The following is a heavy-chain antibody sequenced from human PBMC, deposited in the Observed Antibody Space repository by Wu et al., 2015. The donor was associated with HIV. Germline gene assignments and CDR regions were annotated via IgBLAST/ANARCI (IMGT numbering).Heavy chain of an antibody. CDR3: AFGQAATISDYYYMDV. J-gene: IGHJ6*03. Sequence: QVQLVQSEAEVKKPGASVKVSCKASGYTFIGYYLHWVRQAPGQGLEWMGWIIPNSDGTNYAQKFQGRVTMTRDTSISTVYMELRRLRFDDTAVYYCAFGQAATISDYYYMDVWGKGTTVTVSS. CDR1: GYTFIGYY. D-gene: IGHD5-12*01. V-gene: IGHV1-2*02. CDR2: IIPNSDGT.